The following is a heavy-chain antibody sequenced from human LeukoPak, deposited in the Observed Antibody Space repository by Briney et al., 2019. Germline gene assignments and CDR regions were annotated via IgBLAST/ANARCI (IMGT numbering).Heavy chain of an antibody. Sequence: GGSLRLSCAASGFALSSYAMSWVRQAPGKGLEWVSLISGNAGSTYYADSVKGRFTISRDITKNTLYLQMNSLRAEDTAVYYCAKDPQNPYYYDSSGYGVFDYWGQGTLVTVSS. D-gene: IGHD3-22*01. V-gene: IGHV3-23*01. J-gene: IGHJ4*02. CDR1: GFALSSYA. CDR3: AKDPQNPYYYDSSGYGVFDY. CDR2: ISGNAGST.